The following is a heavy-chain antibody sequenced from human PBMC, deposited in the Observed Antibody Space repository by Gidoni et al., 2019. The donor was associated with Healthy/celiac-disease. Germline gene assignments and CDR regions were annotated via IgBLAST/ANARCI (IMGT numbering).Heavy chain of an antibody. J-gene: IGHJ5*02. CDR2: ISAYNGNT. D-gene: IGHD2-2*01. V-gene: IGHV1-18*01. Sequence: QVQLVQSGAEVKKPGASVKVSCKASGYTFTRYGISWVRQAPGQGLEWMGWISAYNGNTNYAQKLQGRVTMTTDTSTSTAYMELRSLRSDDTAVYYCARDDLGVVVPAAIWFDPWGQGTLVTVSS. CDR3: ARDDLGVVVPAAIWFDP. CDR1: GYTFTRYG.